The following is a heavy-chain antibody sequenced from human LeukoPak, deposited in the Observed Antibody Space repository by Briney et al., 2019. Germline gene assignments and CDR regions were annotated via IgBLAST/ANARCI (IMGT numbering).Heavy chain of an antibody. V-gene: IGHV3-48*03. D-gene: IGHD2-2*01. CDR2: ISISDSTI. Sequence: PGGSLRLSCAASGFTFSNYEMNWVRQAPGKGLEWVSYISISDSTIYYADSVKGRFTISRDNAKNSLYLQMNSLRAEDTAVYYCAREGVVVSAAVDYWGQGTLVTVLS. J-gene: IGHJ4*02. CDR1: GFTFSNYE. CDR3: AREGVVVSAAVDY.